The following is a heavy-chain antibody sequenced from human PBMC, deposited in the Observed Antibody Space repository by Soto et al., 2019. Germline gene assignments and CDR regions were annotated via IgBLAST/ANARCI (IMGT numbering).Heavy chain of an antibody. J-gene: IGHJ6*02. CDR1: GGTFSSYA. D-gene: IGHD6-13*01. CDR2: IIPIFGTA. Sequence: ASVKVSCKASGGTFSSYAISWVRQAPGQGLEWMGGIIPIFGTANYAQKFQGRVTITADESTSTAYMELSSLRSEDTAVYYCARVDGRYSSSWTYYYYYGMDVWGQGTTVTVSS. V-gene: IGHV1-69*13. CDR3: ARVDGRYSSSWTYYYYYGMDV.